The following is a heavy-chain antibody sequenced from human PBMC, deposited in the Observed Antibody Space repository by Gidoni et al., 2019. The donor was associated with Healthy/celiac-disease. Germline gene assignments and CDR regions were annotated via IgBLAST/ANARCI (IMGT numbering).Heavy chain of an antibody. CDR3: ARAGEILHYYYYMDV. CDR2: IRSSSSTI. D-gene: IGHD1-26*01. J-gene: IGHJ6*03. Sequence: EVQLVESGGGLVQPGGSLRLSCAASGFTFSSYSMNWVRQAPGKGLEWVSYIRSSSSTIYYADSVKGRFTISRDNAKNSLYLQMNSLRDEDTAVYYCARAGEILHYYYYMDVWGKGTTVTVSS. CDR1: GFTFSSYS. V-gene: IGHV3-48*02.